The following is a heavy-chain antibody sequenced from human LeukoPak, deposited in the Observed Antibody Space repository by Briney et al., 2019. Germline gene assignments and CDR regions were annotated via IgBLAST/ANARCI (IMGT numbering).Heavy chain of an antibody. CDR3: ARVTDGSYYFDY. CDR1: GFTFSSYA. J-gene: IGHJ4*02. V-gene: IGHV3-30-3*01. Sequence: GRSLRLSCAASGFTFSSYAMHWVRQAPGKGLEWVAVISYDGSNKYYADSVKGRFTISRDNSKNTLYLQMSSLRAEDAAVYYCARVTDGSYYFDYWGQGTLVTVSS. CDR2: ISYDGSNK.